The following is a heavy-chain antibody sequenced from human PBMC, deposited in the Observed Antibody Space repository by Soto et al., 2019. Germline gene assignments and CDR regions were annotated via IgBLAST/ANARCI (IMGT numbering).Heavy chain of an antibody. J-gene: IGHJ6*02. Sequence: AASVKVSCKASGYTFTSYGISWVRQAPGQGLEWMGWISAYNGNTNYAQKLQGRVTMTTDTSTSTAYMELRSLRSDDTAVYYCASGSSGYDYYGVDVWGQGTTVTVSS. D-gene: IGHD3-22*01. CDR1: GYTFTSYG. V-gene: IGHV1-18*04. CDR3: ASGSSGYDYYGVDV. CDR2: ISAYNGNT.